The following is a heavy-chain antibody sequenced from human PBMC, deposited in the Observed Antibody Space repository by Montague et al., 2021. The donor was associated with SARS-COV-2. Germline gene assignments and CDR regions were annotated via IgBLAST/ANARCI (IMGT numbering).Heavy chain of an antibody. CDR1: GFTFSSYG. V-gene: IGHV3-74*01. CDR2: INSDGSST. D-gene: IGHD5-12*01. CDR3: ARDIVAPYYFDY. J-gene: IGHJ4*02. Sequence: SLRLSCAASGFTFSSYGMHWVRQAPGKGLEWVSRINSDGSSTSYADSVKGRFTISRDNAKNTLYLQMNSLRAEDTAVYYCARDIVAPYYFDYWGQGTLVTVSS.